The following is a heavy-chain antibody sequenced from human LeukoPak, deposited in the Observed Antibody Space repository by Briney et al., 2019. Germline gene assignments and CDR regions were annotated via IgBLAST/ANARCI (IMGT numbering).Heavy chain of an antibody. J-gene: IGHJ4*02. CDR3: ARASSSWDLDY. CDR2: ISSSGSTI. D-gene: IGHD6-13*01. Sequence: GGSLRLSCAASGFTFSSYEMNWVRQAPGKGLEWVSYISSSGSTIYYADSVKGRFTISRDNAKNSLYLQMNSLRAEDTAVYYCARASSSWDLDYWGQGTLVTVSS. CDR1: GFTFSSYE. V-gene: IGHV3-48*03.